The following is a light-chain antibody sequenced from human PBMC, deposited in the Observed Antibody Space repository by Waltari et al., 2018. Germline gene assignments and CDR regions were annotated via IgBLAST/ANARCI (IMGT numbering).Light chain of an antibody. CDR1: RSDLGNYNY. CDR2: EVS. Sequence: QSALTQPASVSGSPGQSITISCTETRSDLGNYNYVSWYQQYPGKAPKLLIYEVSNRPSGLPHRFSGSKSGTTASLTISGLQAEDGANYYCMSYTNGNTHVVFGGGTKVTVL. V-gene: IGLV2-14*03. CDR3: MSYTNGNTHVV. J-gene: IGLJ2*01.